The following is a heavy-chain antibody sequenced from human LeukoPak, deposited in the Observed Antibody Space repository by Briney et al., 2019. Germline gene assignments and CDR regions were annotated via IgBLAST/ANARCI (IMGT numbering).Heavy chain of an antibody. CDR2: IYYSGST. CDR1: GGSISSSSYY. CDR3: VGANIGYDY. J-gene: IGHJ4*02. D-gene: IGHD2-15*01. Sequence: SQTLSLTCAVSGGSISSSSYYWGWIRQPPGQGLEWIGSIYYSGSTYYNPSLKSRVTISVDTSKNQFSLKLSSVTAADTAVYYCVGANIGYDYWGQGTLVTVSS. V-gene: IGHV4-39*01.